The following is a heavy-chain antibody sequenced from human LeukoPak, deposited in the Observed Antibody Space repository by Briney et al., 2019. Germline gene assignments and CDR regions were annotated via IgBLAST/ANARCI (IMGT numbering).Heavy chain of an antibody. D-gene: IGHD3-22*01. V-gene: IGHV3-66*01. CDR3: ASDGIDYYDSSGYHDAFDI. CDR1: GFTVSSNY. J-gene: IGHJ3*02. Sequence: GGSLRLSCAASGFTVSSNYMSWVRQAPGKGLEWVSVIYSGGSTYYVDSVKGRFTISRDNSKNTLYLQMNSLRAEDTAVYYCASDGIDYYDSSGYHDAFDIWGQGTMVTVSS. CDR2: IYSGGST.